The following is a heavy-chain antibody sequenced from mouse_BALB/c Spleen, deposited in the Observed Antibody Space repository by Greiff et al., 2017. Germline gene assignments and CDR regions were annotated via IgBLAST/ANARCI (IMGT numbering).Heavy chain of an antibody. Sequence: VQLKESGPELGKPGASVKISCKASGYSFTGYNMYWVKQSHRKSLEWIGYIDPYNGGTSYNQKSKGKATLTVDKSSSTAYMHLNSLTSEDSAIYYCARGGGSSLLAYWGQGTLVTVSA. D-gene: IGHD1-1*01. J-gene: IGHJ3*01. V-gene: IGHV1S135*01. CDR1: GYSFTGYN. CDR3: ARGGGSSLLAY. CDR2: IDPYNGGT.